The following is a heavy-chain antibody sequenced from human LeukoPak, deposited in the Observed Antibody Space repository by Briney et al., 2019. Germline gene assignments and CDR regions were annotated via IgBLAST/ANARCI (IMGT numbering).Heavy chain of an antibody. Sequence: PGGSLRLSCEASGFSFLSYGMHWVRQAPGKGLEWVAFISHDGNKQHYGDAVKGRFSISRENSENTLYLQMNSLRVEDTGLYYCAKLAYDASGSSRPSFDIWGQGTMVTV. CDR1: GFSFLSYG. J-gene: IGHJ3*02. D-gene: IGHD3-22*01. CDR2: ISHDGNKQ. CDR3: AKLAYDASGSSRPSFDI. V-gene: IGHV3-30*02.